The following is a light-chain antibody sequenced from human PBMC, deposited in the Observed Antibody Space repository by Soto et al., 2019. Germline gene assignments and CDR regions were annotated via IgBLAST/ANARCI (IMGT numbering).Light chain of an antibody. V-gene: IGKV3-20*01. CDR2: DAS. J-gene: IGKJ4*01. CDR1: QSVGNNY. CDR3: EQYGSTPLT. Sequence: IVLTQSPGTLSLSPGERATLSCRASQSVGNNYLAWYQHKPGQAPRFLIYDASSRATGIPDRFSGSGSGTDFTLTISRLEPEDFAVDYCEQYGSTPLTFGGGTKVEIK.